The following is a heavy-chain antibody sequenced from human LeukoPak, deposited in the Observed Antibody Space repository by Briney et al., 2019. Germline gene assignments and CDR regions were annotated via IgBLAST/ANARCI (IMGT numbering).Heavy chain of an antibody. V-gene: IGHV3-7*01. J-gene: IGHJ4*02. CDR2: IKKTGSET. D-gene: IGHD2-15*01. CDR3: AREDGYCSGGNCYSYFDS. CDR1: KFIFSNYW. Sequence: GGSLRLSCEASKFIFSNYWMSWVRQAPGKGLEWVVYIKKTGSETYYVDSVKGRFTITRDNARNSVFLQMNSLRAEDTAVYYCAREDGYCSGGNCYSYFDSWGQGTLVTVSS.